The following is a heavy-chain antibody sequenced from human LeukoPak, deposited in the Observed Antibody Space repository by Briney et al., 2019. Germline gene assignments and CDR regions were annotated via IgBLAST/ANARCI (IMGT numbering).Heavy chain of an antibody. CDR3: ASEYRGSWYSDY. CDR1: GFTFSGYW. J-gene: IGHJ4*02. Sequence: PGGSLRLSCAASGFTFSGYWMHWVRQAPGKGLVWVSLISSDGSSTSYADSVKGRFTISRDNAKNTLYLQMNSLRGEDTAVYYCASEYRGSWYSDYWGQGTLVTVSS. V-gene: IGHV3-74*01. D-gene: IGHD6-13*01. CDR2: ISSDGSST.